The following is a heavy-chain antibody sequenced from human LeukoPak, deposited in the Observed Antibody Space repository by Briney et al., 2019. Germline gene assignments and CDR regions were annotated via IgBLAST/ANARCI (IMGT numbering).Heavy chain of an antibody. J-gene: IGHJ4*02. Sequence: SLRLSCAASGFTFDDYAMHWVRQAPGKGLEWVSGISWNSGSIGYADSVKGRFTISRDNAKNSLYLQMNSLRAEDMALYYCAKGGCSSTSCYVGYWGQGTLVTVSS. CDR3: AKGGCSSTSCYVGY. CDR2: ISWNSGSI. V-gene: IGHV3-9*03. CDR1: GFTFDDYA. D-gene: IGHD2-2*01.